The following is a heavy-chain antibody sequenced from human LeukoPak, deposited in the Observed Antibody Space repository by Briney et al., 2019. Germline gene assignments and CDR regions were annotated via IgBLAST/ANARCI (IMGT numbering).Heavy chain of an antibody. D-gene: IGHD3-16*02. CDR2: ISSSSSYI. Sequence: GGSLRLSCAASGSTSSSYSMNWVRQAPGKGLEWVSSISSSSSYIYYADSVKGRFTISRDNAKNSLYLQMNSLRAEDTAVYYCARDLYDYVWGSYRPLVIDYWGQGTLVTVSS. CDR3: ARDLYDYVWGSYRPLVIDY. CDR1: GSTSSSYS. V-gene: IGHV3-21*01. J-gene: IGHJ4*02.